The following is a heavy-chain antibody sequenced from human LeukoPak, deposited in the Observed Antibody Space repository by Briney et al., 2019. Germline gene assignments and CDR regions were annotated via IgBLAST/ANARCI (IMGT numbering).Heavy chain of an antibody. Sequence: ASVKVSCKASGYTITGYYMHWVRQAPGQGLEWMGWINPNSGGTNFAQKFQGRVTMTRDTSISTAYMELSRLRSDDTAVYYCAREYYGRALDPWGQGTLVTVSS. CDR2: INPNSGGT. D-gene: IGHD2-21*01. CDR1: GYTITGYY. V-gene: IGHV1-2*02. CDR3: AREYYGRALDP. J-gene: IGHJ5*02.